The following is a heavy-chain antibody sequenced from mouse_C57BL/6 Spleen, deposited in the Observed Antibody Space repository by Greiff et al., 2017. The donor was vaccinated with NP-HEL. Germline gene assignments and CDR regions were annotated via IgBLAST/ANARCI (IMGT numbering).Heavy chain of an antibody. V-gene: IGHV3-6*01. J-gene: IGHJ2*01. CDR3: ARDRGYGYDEGGFDY. CDR1: GYSITSGYY. D-gene: IGHD2-2*01. Sequence: EVKLQESGPGLVKPSQSLSLTCSVTGYSITSGYYWNWIRQFPGNKLEWMGYISYDGSNNYNPSLKNRISITRDTSKNQFFLKLNSVTTEDTATYYCARDRGYGYDEGGFDYWGQGTTLTVSS. CDR2: ISYDGSN.